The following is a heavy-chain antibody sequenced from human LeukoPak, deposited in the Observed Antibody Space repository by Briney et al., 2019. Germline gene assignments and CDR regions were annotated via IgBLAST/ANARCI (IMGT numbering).Heavy chain of an antibody. Sequence: SETLSLTCAVYGGSFSGYYWSWIRQPPGKGLEWIGEINHSGSTNYNPSLKSRVTISVDTSKNQFSLKLSSVTAADTAVYYCARYSGKGCSSTSCYAWLGYYYYGMDVRGQGTTVTVSS. CDR1: GGSFSGYY. J-gene: IGHJ6*02. CDR2: INHSGST. CDR3: ARYSGKGCSSTSCYAWLGYYYYGMDV. D-gene: IGHD2-2*01. V-gene: IGHV4-34*01.